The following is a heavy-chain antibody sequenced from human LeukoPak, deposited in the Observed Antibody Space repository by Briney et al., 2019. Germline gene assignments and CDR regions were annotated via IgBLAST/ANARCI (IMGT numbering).Heavy chain of an antibody. CDR2: INPSGGST. CDR3: ARVDLLTGYYFFDY. J-gene: IGHJ4*02. V-gene: IGHV1-46*01. Sequence: ASVKVSCKASGYTFTSYYMHWVRQAPGQGLEWMGIINPSGGSTSYAQKFQGRVTMTRDMSTSTVYMELGSLGSDETAVYYCARVDLLTGYYFFDYWGQGTLVTVSS. CDR1: GYTFTSYY. D-gene: IGHD3-9*01.